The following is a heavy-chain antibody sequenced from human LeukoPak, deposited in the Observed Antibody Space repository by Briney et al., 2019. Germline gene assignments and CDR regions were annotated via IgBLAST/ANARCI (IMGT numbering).Heavy chain of an antibody. D-gene: IGHD2-2*01. CDR2: IIPILGIA. Sequence: SVKVSCKASGGTFSSYAISWVRQAPGQGLEWMGRIIPILGIANYAQKFQGRVTITADKSTSTAYMELSSLRSEDTAVYYCARGRCVGSPNCYYFDSWGQGTLVTVSS. V-gene: IGHV1-69*04. J-gene: IGHJ4*02. CDR1: GGTFSSYA. CDR3: ARGRCVGSPNCYYFDS.